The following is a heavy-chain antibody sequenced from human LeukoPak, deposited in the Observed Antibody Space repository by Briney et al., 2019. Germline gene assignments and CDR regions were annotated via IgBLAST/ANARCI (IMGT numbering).Heavy chain of an antibody. D-gene: IGHD2-15*01. V-gene: IGHV1-8*01. Sequence: ASVKVSCKASGYTFTSYDINWVRQATGQGLEWMRWMNPNSGNTGYAQKFQGRVTMTRNTSISTAYMELSSLRSEDTAVYYCASDPGYCSGGSCYRWFDPWGQGTLVTVSS. J-gene: IGHJ5*02. CDR1: GYTFTSYD. CDR3: ASDPGYCSGGSCYRWFDP. CDR2: MNPNSGNT.